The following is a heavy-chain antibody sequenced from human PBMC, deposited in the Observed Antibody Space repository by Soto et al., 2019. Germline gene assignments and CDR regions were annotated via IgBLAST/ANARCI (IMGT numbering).Heavy chain of an antibody. CDR3: EKDLGTRYCSGGSCYVFDY. V-gene: IGHV3-43*01. CDR1: GFTFDDYT. Sequence: EVQLVESGGVVVQPGGSLRLSCAASGFTFDDYTMHWVRQAPGKGLEWVSLISWDGGSTYYADSVKGRFTISRDNSKNSLYLQMNSLRTEETALYYCEKDLGTRYCSGGSCYVFDYWGQGTLVTVSS. D-gene: IGHD2-15*01. CDR2: ISWDGGST. J-gene: IGHJ4*02.